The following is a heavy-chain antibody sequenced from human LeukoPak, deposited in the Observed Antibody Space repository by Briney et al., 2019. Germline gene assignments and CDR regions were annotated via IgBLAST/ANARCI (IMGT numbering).Heavy chain of an antibody. CDR2: IYSGGST. D-gene: IGHD6-13*01. J-gene: IGHJ4*02. CDR1: GFTVSTNY. Sequence: GGSLRLSCAASGFTVSTNYISWVRQAPGKGLEWVSVIYSGGSTYYADSVKGRFTISRDNSKNTLYLQMNSLRAEDTAVYYCARVRAYSSPDLDYWGQGTLVTVSS. CDR3: ARVRAYSSPDLDY. V-gene: IGHV3-53*01.